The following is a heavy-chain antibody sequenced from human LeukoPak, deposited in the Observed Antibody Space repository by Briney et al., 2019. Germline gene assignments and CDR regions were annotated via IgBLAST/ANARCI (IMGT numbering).Heavy chain of an antibody. Sequence: GASVKVSCKASGYTFTGYYMHWVRQAPGQGLEWMGWINPNSGGTNYAQKFQGRVTMTRDTSISTAYMELSRMRSEDTAVFYCARGIAAAGRAGGGDYYYYYMDVWGKGTTVTVSS. D-gene: IGHD6-13*01. CDR1: GYTFTGYY. J-gene: IGHJ6*03. CDR2: INPNSGGT. CDR3: ARGIAAAGRAGGGDYYYYYMDV. V-gene: IGHV1-2*02.